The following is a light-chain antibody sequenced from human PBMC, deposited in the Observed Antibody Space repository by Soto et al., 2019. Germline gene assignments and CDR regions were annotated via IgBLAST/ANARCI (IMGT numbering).Light chain of an antibody. CDR1: QSVSSRH. CDR3: QYYGSSPRT. J-gene: IGKJ1*01. V-gene: IGKV3-20*01. CDR2: GTS. Sequence: EIVVTQSPGTLSLSPGERATLSCRASQSVSSRHLAWYQQKHGQAPRXXTYGTSNRATGIPDRFSGSGSGPDLSIIISRLEPEDCAVYDGQYYGSSPRTFGQGTKVDIK.